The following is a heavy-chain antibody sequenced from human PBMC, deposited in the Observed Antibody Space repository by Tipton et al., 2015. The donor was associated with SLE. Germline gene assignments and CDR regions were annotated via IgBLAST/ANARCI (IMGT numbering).Heavy chain of an antibody. Sequence: TLSLTCAVYGGSFSGYYWSWIRQPPGKGLEWIGEINHSGSTNYNPSLKSRVTISVDTSKNQFSLKLSSVTAADTAVYYCARDWGELPDAFDIWGQGTMVTVSS. CDR2: INHSGST. V-gene: IGHV4-34*01. CDR3: ARDWGELPDAFDI. D-gene: IGHD1-26*01. J-gene: IGHJ3*02. CDR1: GGSFSGYY.